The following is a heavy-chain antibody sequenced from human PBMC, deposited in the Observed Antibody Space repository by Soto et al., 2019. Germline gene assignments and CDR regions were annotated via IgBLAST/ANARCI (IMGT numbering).Heavy chain of an antibody. CDR3: ARDAPSGREGVVIIGAFDI. CDR2: ISAYNGNT. D-gene: IGHD3-3*01. J-gene: IGHJ3*02. CDR1: GYTFTSYG. Sequence: ASVKVSCKASGYTFTSYGISWLRQAPGQGLKWMGWISAYNGNTNYAQKLQGRVTMTTDTSTSTAYMELRSLRSDDTAVYYCARDAPSGREGVVIIGAFDIWGQGTMVTVSS. V-gene: IGHV1-18*04.